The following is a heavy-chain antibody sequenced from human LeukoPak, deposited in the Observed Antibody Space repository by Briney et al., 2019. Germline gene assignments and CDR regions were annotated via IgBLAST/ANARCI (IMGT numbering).Heavy chain of an antibody. CDR3: ARESTPDTMIVVANSYYFDY. V-gene: IGHV3-48*02. CDR1: GFTFSSYS. D-gene: IGHD3-22*01. Sequence: PGGSLRLSCAASGFTFSSYSMNWVRQAPGKGLEWVSYISSSSSTIYYADSVKGRFTISRDNAKNSLYLRMNSLRDEDTAVYYCARESTPDTMIVVANSYYFDYWGQGTLVTVSS. CDR2: ISSSSSTI. J-gene: IGHJ4*02.